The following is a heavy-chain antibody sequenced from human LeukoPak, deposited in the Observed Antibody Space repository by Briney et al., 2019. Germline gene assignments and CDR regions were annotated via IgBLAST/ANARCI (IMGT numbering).Heavy chain of an antibody. CDR1: GFTFSSYG. CDR2: IRYDGSNK. J-gene: IGHJ4*02. D-gene: IGHD5-24*01. V-gene: IGHV3-30*02. CDR3: AKGVEMATIPPDY. Sequence: GGSLRLSCAASGFTFSSYGMHWVRQAPGKWLEWVAFIRYDGSNKYYADSVKGRFTISRDNSKNTLYLQMNSLRAEDTAVYYCAKGVEMATIPPDYWGQGTLVTVSS.